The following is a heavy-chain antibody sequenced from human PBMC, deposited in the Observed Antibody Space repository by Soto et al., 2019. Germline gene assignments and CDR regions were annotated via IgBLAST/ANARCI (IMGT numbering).Heavy chain of an antibody. CDR2: ISYDGSNK. D-gene: IGHD3-22*01. CDR3: ARGRGGYDSSGYYFWSYGY. Sequence: QVQLVESGGGVVQPRRSLRLSCAASGFTFSSYAMHWVRQAPGKGLEWVAVISYDGSNKYYADSVKGRFTISRDNSKNTLYLQMNSLRAEDTAVYYCARGRGGYDSSGYYFWSYGYWGQGTLVTVSS. V-gene: IGHV3-30-3*01. CDR1: GFTFSSYA. J-gene: IGHJ4*02.